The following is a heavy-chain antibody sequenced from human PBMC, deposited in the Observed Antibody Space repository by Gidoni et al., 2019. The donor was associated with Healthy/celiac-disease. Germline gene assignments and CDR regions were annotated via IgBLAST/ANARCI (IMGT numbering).Heavy chain of an antibody. D-gene: IGHD4-17*01. J-gene: IGHJ4*02. CDR3: AREPPYGDYAGGDFDY. CDR2: IWYDGSNK. Sequence: QVQLVESGGGVVQTGRSLRLSCAASGFTFSRYGMHWVRQAPGKGLEWVAVIWYDGSNKYYADSVKGRFTISRDNSKNTLYLQMNSLRAEDTAVYYCAREPPYGDYAGGDFDYWGQGTLVTVSS. CDR1: GFTFSRYG. V-gene: IGHV3-33*01.